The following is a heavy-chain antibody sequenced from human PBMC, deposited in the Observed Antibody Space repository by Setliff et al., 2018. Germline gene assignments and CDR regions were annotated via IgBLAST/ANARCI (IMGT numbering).Heavy chain of an antibody. CDR1: GSTFTSYY. J-gene: IGHJ3*02. CDR2: IDPNSGGT. CDR3: ARDTEEIRGDYGAFNI. Sequence: ASVKVSCKASGSTFTSYYTHWVRQAPGQGLEWLGRIDPNSGGTDYAQRFQGRVTMSGDTSISTAYMELSGLRSDDTAIYYCARDTEEIRGDYGAFNIWGQGTMVTRLL. V-gene: IGHV1-2*06. D-gene: IGHD4-17*01.